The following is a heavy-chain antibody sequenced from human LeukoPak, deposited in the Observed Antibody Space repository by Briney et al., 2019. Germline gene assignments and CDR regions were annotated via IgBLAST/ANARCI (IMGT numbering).Heavy chain of an antibody. CDR1: GFTFSSYA. CDR3: AKAPTVTTWVIDF. D-gene: IGHD4-17*01. J-gene: IGHJ4*02. Sequence: GGSLRLSCAAPGFTFSSYAMSWVRQAPGKGLEWLSSISTSGSATYYADSVKGRFTISRDNSKNTLYLQMNSLRVEDSAVYYCAKAPTVTTWVIDFWGQGTLVSVSS. CDR2: ISTSGSAT. V-gene: IGHV3-23*01.